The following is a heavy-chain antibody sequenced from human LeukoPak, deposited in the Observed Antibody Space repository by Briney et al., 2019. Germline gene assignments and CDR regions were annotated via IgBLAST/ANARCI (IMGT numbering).Heavy chain of an antibody. V-gene: IGHV4-39*07. CDR2: IYYSGST. CDR1: GGSISSSSYY. Sequence: SETLSLTCTVSGGSISSSSYYWGWIRQPPGKGLEWIGSIYYSGSTYYNPSLKSRVTISVDTSKNQFSLKLSSVTAADTAVYYCARATLHGYFDYWGQGTLVTVSS. J-gene: IGHJ4*02. CDR3: ARATLHGYFDY.